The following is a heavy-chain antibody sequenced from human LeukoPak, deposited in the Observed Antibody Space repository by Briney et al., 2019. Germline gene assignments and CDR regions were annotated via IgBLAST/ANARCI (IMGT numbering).Heavy chain of an antibody. J-gene: IGHJ4*02. CDR1: GYTCTSYG. D-gene: IGHD6-19*01. Sequence: ASVKVSCKASGYTCTSYGISWVRQAPGQGLEWMGWISAYNGNTNYAQKLQGRVTMTTDTSTSTDYMELRRLTSDATTVYYCARDAGIAVAGPLGLDYWSRGSQVSVSS. V-gene: IGHV1-18*01. CDR2: ISAYNGNT. CDR3: ARDAGIAVAGPLGLDY.